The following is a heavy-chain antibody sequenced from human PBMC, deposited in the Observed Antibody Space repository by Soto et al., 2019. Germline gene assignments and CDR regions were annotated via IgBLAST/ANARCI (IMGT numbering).Heavy chain of an antibody. V-gene: IGHV3-30-3*01. CDR2: ISYDGSNK. J-gene: IGHJ6*01. D-gene: IGHD4-17*01. CDR3: AGGHYDYYYYGMDV. Sequence: QVQLVESGGGVVQPGRSLRLSCAASGFTFSSYAMHWVRQAPGKGLEWVAVISYDGSNKYYADSVKGRFTISRDNSMNTLYPQMNSLRAEDTAVYYCAGGHYDYYYYGMDVW. CDR1: GFTFSSYA.